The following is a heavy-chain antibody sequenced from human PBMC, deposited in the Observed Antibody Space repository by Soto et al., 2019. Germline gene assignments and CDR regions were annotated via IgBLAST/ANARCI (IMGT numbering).Heavy chain of an antibody. CDR2: IFSSGTT. D-gene: IGHD3-16*01. CDR3: ARVPSPFDYYYAMDV. J-gene: IGHJ6*02. CDR1: GHSISSGNKY. V-gene: IGHV4-30-4*01. Sequence: SETLSLTCTVSGHSISSGNKYWSWIRQPPGKGVEWIGYIFSSGTTYYNPSLKSRLTMSLDASQNQFSLKLNSLTDADTAVYFCARVPSPFDYYYAMDVWGQGTTVTVSS.